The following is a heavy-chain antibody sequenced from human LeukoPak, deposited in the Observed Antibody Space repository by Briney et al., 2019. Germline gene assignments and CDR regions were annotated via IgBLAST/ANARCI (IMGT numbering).Heavy chain of an antibody. CDR2: IIPIFGTA. D-gene: IGHD3-3*01. V-gene: IGHV1-69*05. J-gene: IGHJ6*03. CDR3: ARAVRSNDFWSGSMGYYYYMDV. CDR1: GGTFSSYA. Sequence: GASVKVSSKASGGTFSSYAISWVRQAPGQGLEWMGRIIPIFGTANYAQKFQGRVTITTDESTSTAYMELSSLRSEDTAVYYCARAVRSNDFWSGSMGYYYYMDVWGKGTTVTVSS.